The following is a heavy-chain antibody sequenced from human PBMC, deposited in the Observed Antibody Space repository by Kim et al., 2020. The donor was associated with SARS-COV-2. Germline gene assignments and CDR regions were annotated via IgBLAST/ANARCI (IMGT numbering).Heavy chain of an antibody. CDR1: GFTFSSYG. D-gene: IGHD6-13*01. J-gene: IGHJ6*02. V-gene: IGHV3-23*01. CDR3: AKDKSRSWHTTMDV. Sequence: GGSLRLSCAASGFTFSSYGMNWVRRAPGKGLEWVSGISASGDGKYYEDSVKGRFTISRDNSKNTLYLQMSSLRDEDTALYYCAKDKSRSWHTTMDVWGQG. CDR2: ISASGDGK.